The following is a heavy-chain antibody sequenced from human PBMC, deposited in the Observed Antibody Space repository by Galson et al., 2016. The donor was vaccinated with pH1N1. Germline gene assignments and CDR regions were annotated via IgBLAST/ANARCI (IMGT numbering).Heavy chain of an antibody. D-gene: IGHD3-10*01. CDR2: ISYDGSNE. V-gene: IGHV3-30*18. CDR3: AKATTMLRGGNHVDY. Sequence: SLRLSCAASGFTFSRYGMHWVRQAPGKGLEWVALISYDGSNEYSADSVKGRFTISRDNSKNTLYLQMNGLRTEDTAVYYCAKATTMLRGGNHVDYWGQGTLVTVSS. CDR1: GFTFSRYG. J-gene: IGHJ4*02.